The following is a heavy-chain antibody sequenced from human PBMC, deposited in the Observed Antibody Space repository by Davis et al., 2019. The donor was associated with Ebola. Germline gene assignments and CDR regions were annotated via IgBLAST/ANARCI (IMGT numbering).Heavy chain of an antibody. CDR2: ISYDGSNK. Sequence: PGGSLRLSCAASGFTFSSYAMHWVRQAPGKGLEWVAVISYDGSNKYYADSVKGRFTISRDNSKNTLYLQMNSLRAEDTAVYYCARENVVVVVPAANGGNYYYMDVWGKGTTVTVSS. CDR3: ARENVVVVVPAANGGNYYYMDV. J-gene: IGHJ6*03. CDR1: GFTFSSYA. D-gene: IGHD2-2*01. V-gene: IGHV3-30-3*01.